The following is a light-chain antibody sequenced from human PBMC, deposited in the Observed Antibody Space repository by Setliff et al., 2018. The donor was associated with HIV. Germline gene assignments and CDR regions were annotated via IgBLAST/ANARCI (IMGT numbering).Light chain of an antibody. V-gene: IGLV1-44*01. CDR2: DNN. J-gene: IGLJ3*02. CDR3: VVWDDGLNVWL. CDR1: SSNIGSRT. Sequence: QSVLTQPPSASGTPGQRVTISCSGTSSNIGSRTVNWYQQVPGTAPKLLIFDNNERPSGVPDRFSASKSGTSASLAFSGLQSEDEADYYCVVWDDGLNVWLFGGGTKVTVL.